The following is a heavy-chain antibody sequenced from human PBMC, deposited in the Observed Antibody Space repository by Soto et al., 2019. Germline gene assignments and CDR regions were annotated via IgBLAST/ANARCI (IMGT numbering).Heavy chain of an antibody. CDR1: GGSFSGYY. D-gene: IGHD6-6*01. J-gene: IGHJ5*02. Sequence: SETLSLTCAVYGGSFSGYYWSWIRQPPGKGLEWIGEINHSGSTNYNPSLKSRVTISVDTSKNQFSLKLSSVTAADTAVYYCERGMYSSSYFVWFDPWGQGTLVTVSS. CDR2: INHSGST. V-gene: IGHV4-34*01. CDR3: ERGMYSSSYFVWFDP.